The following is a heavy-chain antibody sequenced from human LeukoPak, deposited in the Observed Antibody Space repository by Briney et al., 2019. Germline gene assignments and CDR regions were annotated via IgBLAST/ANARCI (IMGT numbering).Heavy chain of an antibody. J-gene: IGHJ6*02. CDR2: IWYDGSNK. Sequence: GGSLRLSCAASGFTFSSYGMHWVRQAPGKGLEWVAVIWYDGSNKYYADSVKGRLTISRDNSKDTLYLQMNSLRAEDTAVYYCAREAPKEYYGMDVWGQGTTVTVSS. CDR1: GFTFSSYG. V-gene: IGHV3-33*01. CDR3: AREAPKEYYGMDV.